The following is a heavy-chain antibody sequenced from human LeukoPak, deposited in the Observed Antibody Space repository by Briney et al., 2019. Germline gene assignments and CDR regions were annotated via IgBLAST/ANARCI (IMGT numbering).Heavy chain of an antibody. V-gene: IGHV4-59*01. CDR1: GGSISSDY. J-gene: IGHJ4*02. CDR2: IYYTGST. CDR3: GRATSNFFDY. D-gene: IGHD2-8*01. Sequence: SETLSLTCTGSGGSISSDYWIWIRQPPGKRLQWIGYIYYTGSTNYDASLKSRVTISLDTSKNQFSLKLTSVTAADTAVYYCGRATSNFFDYWGQGILVTVSS.